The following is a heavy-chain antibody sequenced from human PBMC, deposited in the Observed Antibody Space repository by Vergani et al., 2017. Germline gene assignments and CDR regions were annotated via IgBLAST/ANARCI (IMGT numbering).Heavy chain of an antibody. D-gene: IGHD5-12*01. J-gene: IGHJ4*02. CDR3: AKDYNIMGALHY. Sequence: EVQLLESGGGLVQPGGSLRLSCEASGFSFPGYAMSWVRQAPGKGLEWVSSVSGSSATPYYADSVKGGFIISRDNSNNTLHLQMNSLRADDTAVYYCAKDYNIMGALHYWGQGTLVAVSS. CDR2: VSGSSATP. CDR1: GFSFPGYA. V-gene: IGHV3-23*01.